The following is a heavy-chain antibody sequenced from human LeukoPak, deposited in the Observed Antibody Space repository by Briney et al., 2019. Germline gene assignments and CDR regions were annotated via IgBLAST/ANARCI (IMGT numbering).Heavy chain of an antibody. CDR1: GFTFSNYW. CDR3: ARGRSSSLDY. Sequence: GGSLRLSCAASGFTFSNYWMSRVRQAPGKGLEWVAKIKQDGSEKYYVDSVKGRFAISRDNAKNSLYLQMDSLRAEYTAVYYCARGRSSSLDYWGQGTLVTVSS. CDR2: IKQDGSEK. D-gene: IGHD2-2*01. V-gene: IGHV3-7*04. J-gene: IGHJ4*02.